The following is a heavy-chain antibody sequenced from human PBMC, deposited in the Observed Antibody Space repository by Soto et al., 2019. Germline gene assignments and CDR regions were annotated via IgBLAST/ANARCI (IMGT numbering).Heavy chain of an antibody. CDR1: GFSLNTDGVA. CDR3: AYRKGAASGTGNWFDP. CDR2: FYWDDDK. D-gene: IGHD1-1*01. V-gene: IGHV2-5*02. Sequence: SGPTLVNPTETLTLTCTFSGFSLNTDGVAVGWIRQPPGKALEWLGLFYWDDDKRYSPSQESRLTITRDTSKSQVILTMTNMEPVDTGMYYCAYRKGAASGTGNWFDPWGQGTPVTVSS. J-gene: IGHJ5*02.